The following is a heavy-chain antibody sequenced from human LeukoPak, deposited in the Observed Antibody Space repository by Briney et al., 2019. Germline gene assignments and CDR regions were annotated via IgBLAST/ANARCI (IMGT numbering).Heavy chain of an antibody. Sequence: GASVKVSCKASGYTLTGYYMHWVRQAPGQGLEWMGWINPNSGGTNYAQKFQGRVTMTRDTSISTAYMELSRLRSDDTAVYYCARAEYSSSSVDYWGQGTLVTVSS. D-gene: IGHD6-13*01. J-gene: IGHJ4*02. CDR1: GYTLTGYY. CDR2: INPNSGGT. CDR3: ARAEYSSSSVDY. V-gene: IGHV1-2*02.